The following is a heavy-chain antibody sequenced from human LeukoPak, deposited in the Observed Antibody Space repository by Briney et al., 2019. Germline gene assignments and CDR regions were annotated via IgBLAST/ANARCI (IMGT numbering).Heavy chain of an antibody. CDR2: IYYSGST. D-gene: IGHD6-6*01. Sequence: SETLSLTCTVSGGSISSSSYYWGWIRQPPGKGLEWIGSIYYSGSTYYNPSLKSRVTISVDTSKNQFSLKLSSVTAADTAVYYCARLRLGSSSSPIDYWGQGTLVTVSS. CDR3: ARLRLGSSSSPIDY. J-gene: IGHJ4*02. V-gene: IGHV4-39*01. CDR1: GGSISSSSYY.